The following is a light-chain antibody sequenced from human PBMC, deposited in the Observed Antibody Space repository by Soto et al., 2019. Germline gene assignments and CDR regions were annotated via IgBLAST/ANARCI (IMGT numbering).Light chain of an antibody. CDR1: SSDVGSYNL. CDR3: CSYAGSSTQV. J-gene: IGLJ1*01. Sequence: QSVLTQPASVSGSPGQSITISCTGTSSDVGSYNLVSWYQQHPGKAPKLMIYEVSKRPSGVSNRFSGSKSGNTASLTISGLQSEDEADYYCCSYAGSSTQVFRTGTKVTVL. CDR2: EVS. V-gene: IGLV2-23*02.